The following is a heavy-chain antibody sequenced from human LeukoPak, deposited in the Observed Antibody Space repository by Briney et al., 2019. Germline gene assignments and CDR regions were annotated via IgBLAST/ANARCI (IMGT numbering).Heavy chain of an antibody. CDR1: GFTFSSYG. CDR2: IWYDGSNK. Sequence: GGSLRLSCAASGFTFSSYGMHWVRQAPGKGLEWEAVIWYDGSNKYYADSVKGRFTISRDNSKNTLYLQMNSLRAEDTAVYYCARERNDYVWGSYRYTPIGFDPWGQGTLVTVSS. D-gene: IGHD3-16*02. V-gene: IGHV3-33*01. J-gene: IGHJ5*02. CDR3: ARERNDYVWGSYRYTPIGFDP.